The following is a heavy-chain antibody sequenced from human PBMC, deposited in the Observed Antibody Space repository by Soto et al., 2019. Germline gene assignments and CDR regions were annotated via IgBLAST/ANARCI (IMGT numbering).Heavy chain of an antibody. J-gene: IGHJ5*02. CDR2: ISAYNGNT. Sequence: ASVKVSCKASGYTFTSYGISWVRQAPGQGLEWMGWISAYNGNTNYAQKLQGRVTMTTDTSTSTAYMELRSLRSDDTAVYYCARAVVLVFGVVITNWFDPWGQGTLVTVSS. CDR3: ARAVVLVFGVVITNWFDP. CDR1: GYTFTSYG. D-gene: IGHD3-3*01. V-gene: IGHV1-18*01.